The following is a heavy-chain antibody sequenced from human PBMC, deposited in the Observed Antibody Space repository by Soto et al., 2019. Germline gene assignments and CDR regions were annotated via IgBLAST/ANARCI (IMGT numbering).Heavy chain of an antibody. J-gene: IGHJ4*02. CDR2: INPNSGGT. CDR1: GYTFTGDH. CDR3: ARERYSYGPYFDY. V-gene: IGHV1-2*04. Sequence: APLKRSWKGSGYTFTGDHIDWGRKAPGQGLEWMGWINPNSGGTNYAQKFQGWVTMTRDTSLSTAYMELSRLRSDDTAVYYCARERYSYGPYFDYWGQGTLVTVSS. D-gene: IGHD5-18*01.